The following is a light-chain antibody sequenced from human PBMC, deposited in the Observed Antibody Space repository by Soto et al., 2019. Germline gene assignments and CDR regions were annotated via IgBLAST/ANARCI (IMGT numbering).Light chain of an antibody. CDR1: QTVNTF. J-gene: IGKJ1*01. CDR3: QQTYDTPRTT. Sequence: DLEMTQSPSALSASVGDRVTITCRAGQTVNTFLNWYQQKPGKAPKLLISAVSTLQSGVSSRFSGSGFGTDFTLTISRLQPEDFATYYCQQTYDTPRTTFGQGTKVEIK. CDR2: AVS. V-gene: IGKV1-39*01.